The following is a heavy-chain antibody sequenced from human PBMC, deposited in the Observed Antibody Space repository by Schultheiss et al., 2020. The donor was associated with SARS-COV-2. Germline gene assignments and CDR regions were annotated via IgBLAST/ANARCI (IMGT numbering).Heavy chain of an antibody. Sequence: PETLSLTCAVYGGSFSGYYWSWIRQPPGKGLEWIGEINHSGSTNYNPSLKSRVTISVDTSKNQFSLKLSSVTAADTAVYYCARGDRYSSSMSSLDYWGQGTLVTVSS. D-gene: IGHD6-6*01. CDR2: INHSGST. CDR1: GGSFSGYY. V-gene: IGHV4-34*01. CDR3: ARGDRYSSSMSSLDY. J-gene: IGHJ4*02.